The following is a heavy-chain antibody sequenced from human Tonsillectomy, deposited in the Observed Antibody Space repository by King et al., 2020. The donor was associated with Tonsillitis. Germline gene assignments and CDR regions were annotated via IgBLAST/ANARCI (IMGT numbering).Heavy chain of an antibody. Sequence: VQLVESGGGLVQPGGSLRLSCAASGFTISNYWMSWVRQAPGKGLEWVANIRQDGNSKYYVDSVKGRFTISRDNAKNSLFLQTNSLRVEDTAVYFCARIKMGADPQDVFDVWGLGTLVTVSS. J-gene: IGHJ3*01. V-gene: IGHV3-7*01. CDR3: ARIKMGADPQDVFDV. CDR2: IRQDGNSK. D-gene: IGHD1-26*01. CDR1: GFTISNYW.